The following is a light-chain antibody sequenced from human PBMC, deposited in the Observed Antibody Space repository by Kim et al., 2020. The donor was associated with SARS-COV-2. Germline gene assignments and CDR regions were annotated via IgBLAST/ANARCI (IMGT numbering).Light chain of an antibody. J-gene: IGLJ1*01. CDR2: DVN. Sequence: QSVLTQPASVSGSPGQSITISCIGTSSDVGGSNHVSWYQQHPGKAPKVMVYDVNKWPSGVSNRFSGSKSGNTASLTISGLQAEDEADYYCSSLTSRSTYVFGTGTKVTVL. CDR3: SSLTSRSTYV. CDR1: SSDVGGSNH. V-gene: IGLV2-14*03.